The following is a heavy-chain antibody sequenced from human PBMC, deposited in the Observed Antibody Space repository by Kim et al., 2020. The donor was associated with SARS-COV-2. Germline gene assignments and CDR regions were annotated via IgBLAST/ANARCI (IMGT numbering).Heavy chain of an antibody. CDR2: INTDGSST. D-gene: IGHD2-15*01. CDR3: ECRFFGLPSSTFDY. V-gene: IGHV3-74*01. CDR1: GLIMSSYW. Sequence: GGSLRLSCAASGLIMSSYWMQWVRQAPGKGLVWVSRINTDGSSTSYADSVKGRLTISRDNAKSTLYLQMNSLRADDTAVYYCECRFFGLPSSTFDYWGQG. J-gene: IGHJ4*02.